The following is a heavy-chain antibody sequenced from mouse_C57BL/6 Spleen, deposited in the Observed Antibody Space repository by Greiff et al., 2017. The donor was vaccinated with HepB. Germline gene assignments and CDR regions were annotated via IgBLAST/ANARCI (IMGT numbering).Heavy chain of an antibody. J-gene: IGHJ4*01. CDR1: GYTFTSYW. CDR2: IDSSDSYT. Sequence: QVQLQQPGAELVMPGASVKLSCKASGYTFTSYWMHWVKQRPGQGLEWIGEIDSSDSYTNYNQKFKGKSTLTVDKSSSTAYMQLSSLTSEDSAVYYCARSGYYGSREAMDYWGQGTSVTVSS. D-gene: IGHD1-1*01. V-gene: IGHV1-69*01. CDR3: ARSGYYGSREAMDY.